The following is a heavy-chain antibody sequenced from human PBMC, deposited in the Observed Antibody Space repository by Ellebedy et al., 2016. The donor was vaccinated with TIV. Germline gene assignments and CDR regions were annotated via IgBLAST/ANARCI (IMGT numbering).Heavy chain of an antibody. D-gene: IGHD3-22*01. CDR2: IDQSGSP. Sequence: SETLSLXCAVYGGSFSGYYWTWIRQSPGKGLEWIGEIDQSGSPNYSPSLRSRVTISVDTSKNQCSLKLSSVSAADTALYYCARGRRYYDTSGYYLDYWGRGTLVTASS. CDR3: ARGRRYYDTSGYYLDY. V-gene: IGHV4-34*01. CDR1: GGSFSGYY. J-gene: IGHJ4*02.